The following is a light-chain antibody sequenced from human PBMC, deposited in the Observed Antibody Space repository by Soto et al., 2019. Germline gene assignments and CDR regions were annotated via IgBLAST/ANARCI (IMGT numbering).Light chain of an antibody. CDR3: QQYNNGPPLT. CDR2: GAS. V-gene: IGKV3-15*01. Sequence: DIVMTQSPSTLSVSPGERATLSCRASQSVSSNLAWYQQKPGQAPRLLIYGASTRATGIPARFSGSGSGTEFTLTTSSLRSEDVAVSDFQQYNNGPPLTVGGGTKVEIK. CDR1: QSVSSN. J-gene: IGKJ4*01.